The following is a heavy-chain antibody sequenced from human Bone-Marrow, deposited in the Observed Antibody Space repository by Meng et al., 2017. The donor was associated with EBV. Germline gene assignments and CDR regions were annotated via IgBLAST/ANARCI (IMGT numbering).Heavy chain of an antibody. Sequence: QGQLGQSGVEGKKPGSSVKVSCKTSGGTFRGDAVSWVRQAPGQGLEWMGGLIPMSDAPHYAQKFQGRVTIIADESTSTHYMDLSGLRSEDTAVYYCASESGRGFTPDYWGQGTLVTVSS. D-gene: IGHD3-10*01. V-gene: IGHV1-69*01. CDR3: ASESGRGFTPDY. CDR1: GGTFRGDA. J-gene: IGHJ4*02. CDR2: LIPMSDAP.